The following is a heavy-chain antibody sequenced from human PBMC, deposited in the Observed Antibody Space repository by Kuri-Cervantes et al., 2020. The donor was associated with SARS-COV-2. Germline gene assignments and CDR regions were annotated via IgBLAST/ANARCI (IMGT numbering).Heavy chain of an antibody. CDR3: ARDQHDFWGGGYMDV. V-gene: IGHV3-21*01. CDR1: GFTVSGNY. CDR2: ISSSSSYI. D-gene: IGHD3-3*01. Sequence: GESLKISCAASGFTVSGNYMNWVRQAPGKGLEWVSSISSSSSYIYYADSVKGRFTISRDNAKNSLYLQMNSLRAEDTAVYYCARDQHDFWGGGYMDVWGKGTTVTVSS. J-gene: IGHJ6*03.